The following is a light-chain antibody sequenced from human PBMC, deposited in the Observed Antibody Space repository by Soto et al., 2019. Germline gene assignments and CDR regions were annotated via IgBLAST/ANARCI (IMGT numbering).Light chain of an antibody. J-gene: IGKJ2*01. CDR1: QSISSRY. V-gene: IGKV3D-20*01. Sequence: EIVLTQSPAVLSLSPGERATLSCGASQSISSRYLAWYQQRPGLAPRLLIYDASYRATGIPDRFSGSGSGTDFTLTITRLEPGDSAVYYCQQYGTSPQTFGQGTKLEI. CDR3: QQYGTSPQT. CDR2: DAS.